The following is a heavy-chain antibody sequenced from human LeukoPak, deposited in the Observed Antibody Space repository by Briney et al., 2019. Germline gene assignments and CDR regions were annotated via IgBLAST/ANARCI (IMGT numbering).Heavy chain of an antibody. V-gene: IGHV3-30-3*01. CDR3: ARDWFYGMDV. Sequence: GGSLRLSCAASGFTFSSYAMHWVRQAPGEGLEWVAVISYDGSNKYYADSVKGRFTISRDNSKNTLYLQMNSLRAEDTAVYYCARDWFYGMDVWGQGTTVTVSS. J-gene: IGHJ6*02. D-gene: IGHD3-10*01. CDR2: ISYDGSNK. CDR1: GFTFSSYA.